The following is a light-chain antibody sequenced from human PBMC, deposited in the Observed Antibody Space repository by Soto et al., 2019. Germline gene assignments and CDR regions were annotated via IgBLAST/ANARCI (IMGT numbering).Light chain of an antibody. CDR3: QQSYSTPRIT. CDR2: AAS. J-gene: IGKJ5*01. CDR1: QSIRNY. V-gene: IGKV1-39*01. Sequence: DIQMTQFPSSLSASVRDRVTITCRASQSIRNYLNWYQQKPGKAPNLLIYAASSLQSGVPSRFSGRGSGTDFTLTISSLQPEDFATYYCQQSYSTPRITFGQGTRLEIK.